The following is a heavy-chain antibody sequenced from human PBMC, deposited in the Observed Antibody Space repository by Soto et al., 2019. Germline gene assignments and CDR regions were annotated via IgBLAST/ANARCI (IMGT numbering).Heavy chain of an antibody. CDR1: GFTFSSYS. CDR3: ARDRCSSTSCYYFDY. J-gene: IGHJ4*02. V-gene: IGHV3-48*02. Sequence: GGSLRLSCAASGFTFSSYSMNWVRQAPGKGLEWVSFIRNSSSTIYYADSVKGRFTISRDNAKNSLYLQMNSLRDEDTAVYYCARDRCSSTSCYYFDYWGQGTLVTVSS. D-gene: IGHD2-2*01. CDR2: IRNSSSTI.